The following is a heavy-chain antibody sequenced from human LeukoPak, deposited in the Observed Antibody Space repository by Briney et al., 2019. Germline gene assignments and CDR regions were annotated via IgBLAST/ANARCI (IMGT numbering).Heavy chain of an antibody. Sequence: PGGSLRLSCVASGFTFTNYVMSWVRQAPGKGLEWVSAISDSGGSTYYADSVKGRFTISRDNSKNTLYLQMNSLRAEDTAAYYCAKDPRVIVVGDAFDIWGQGTMVIVSS. J-gene: IGHJ3*02. CDR3: AKDPRVIVVGDAFDI. CDR1: GFTFTNYV. V-gene: IGHV3-23*01. D-gene: IGHD3-22*01. CDR2: ISDSGGST.